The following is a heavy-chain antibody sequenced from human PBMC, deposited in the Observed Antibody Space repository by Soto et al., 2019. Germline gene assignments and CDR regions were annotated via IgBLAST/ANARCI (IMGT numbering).Heavy chain of an antibody. CDR3: AKLAGYCSGNSCHGDYAMAV. CDR1: DGPISSYC. CDR2: FYYSENT. J-gene: IGHJ6*02. Sequence: LSVTCSVADGPISSYCWSRFRKHTGQGLEWIGTFYYSENTNYNPSLKSRVTISVDTSKNQFSLKLSSVTAADTAVYYCAKLAGYCSGNSCHGDYAMAVWGQGTTVTVSS. V-gene: IGHV4-59*08. D-gene: IGHD2-2*01.